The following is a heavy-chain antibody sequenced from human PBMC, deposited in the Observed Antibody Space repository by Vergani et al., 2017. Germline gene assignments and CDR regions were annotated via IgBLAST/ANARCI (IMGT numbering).Heavy chain of an antibody. J-gene: IGHJ5*02. D-gene: IGHD3-3*01. V-gene: IGHV5-51*03. CDR2: IYAGDSDV. Sequence: EVQLVQSGAEVKKPGESLKISCQGSGYSITNYWIAWVRQRPGKGLEWMGIIYAGDSDVRYSPSFQGQVTMSVDKSLSTAYLQWSSLKASDTATYYCAKTHDFSSLYASYNWFGPGGQGTQVTV. CDR1: GYSITNYW. CDR3: AKTHDFSSLYASYNWFGP.